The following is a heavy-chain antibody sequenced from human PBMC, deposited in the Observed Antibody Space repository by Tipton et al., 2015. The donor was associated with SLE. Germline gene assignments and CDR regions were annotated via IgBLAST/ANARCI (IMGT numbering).Heavy chain of an antibody. CDR2: IWYDGSNK. J-gene: IGHJ4*02. D-gene: IGHD1-26*01. V-gene: IGHV3-33*04. CDR3: ARDLGQWGFDY. Sequence: SLRLSCAASGFIFNKFGMHWVRQAPGKGLEWVAVIWYDGSNKYYADSVKGRFTISRDNSKNILYLQMNSLRAEDTAVYYCARDLGQWGFDYWGQGTLVTVSS. CDR1: GFIFNKFG.